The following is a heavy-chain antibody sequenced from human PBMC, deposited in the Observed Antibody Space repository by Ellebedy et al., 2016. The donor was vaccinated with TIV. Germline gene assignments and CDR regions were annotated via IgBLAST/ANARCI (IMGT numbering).Heavy chain of an antibody. J-gene: IGHJ4*02. CDR3: ATSATFIERGRADY. V-gene: IGHV1-18*04. D-gene: IGHD1-1*01. Sequence: AASVKVSCKASGYALASDSISWVRQAPGQGLEWMGGIVAHNGNRYYKQSLQDRVTMTTDTSTNTAYMGLRSLTSDDTAVYYCATSATFIERGRADYWGQGTLVTVSS. CDR2: IVAHNGNR. CDR1: GYALASDS.